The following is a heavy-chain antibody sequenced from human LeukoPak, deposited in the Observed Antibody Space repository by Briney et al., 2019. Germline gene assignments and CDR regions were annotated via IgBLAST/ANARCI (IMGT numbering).Heavy chain of an antibody. CDR3: VKVRSGAAAVGGD. Sequence: GGSLRLSCAASGFSFSSYSMNWVRQAPGKGLEWVSSISSSSIYIFYSNSVKGRFTISRDNAKNPLYLQVNSLRADDTAVYYCVKVRSGAAAVGGDWGRGTLVTVSS. D-gene: IGHD6-13*01. J-gene: IGHJ4*02. CDR2: ISSSSIYI. CDR1: GFSFSSYS. V-gene: IGHV3-21*01.